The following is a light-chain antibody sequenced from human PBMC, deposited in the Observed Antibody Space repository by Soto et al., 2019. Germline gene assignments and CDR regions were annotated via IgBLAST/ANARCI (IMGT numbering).Light chain of an antibody. CDR1: QDINIY. V-gene: IGKV1-6*01. CDR2: DAS. Sequence: IQMTQSPSSLFASVGDRVTITCQATQDINIYLNWYQQKPGKAPNLLIYDASNLQSGVPSRFSGSGSGTDFTLTISSLQPEDFATYYCVQHYNYPPTFGQGTKVDIK. CDR3: VQHYNYPPT. J-gene: IGKJ1*01.